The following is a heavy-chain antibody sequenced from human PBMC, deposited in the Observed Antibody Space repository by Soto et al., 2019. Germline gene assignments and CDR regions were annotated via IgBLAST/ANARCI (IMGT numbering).Heavy chain of an antibody. CDR2: MYWNDGK. J-gene: IGHJ4*02. D-gene: IGHD3-9*01. CDR3: PHRQAYDISTGYYPFDY. Sequence: KSGPTLVNPTQTLTLTCTFSGFSLSNSGVGVAWIRQPPGKALEWLALMYWNDGKRYSPSLKTRLTITNDTSKNQVVLTQTNVDRADTATYYCPHRQAYDISTGYYPFDYWGQGSLVTVS. CDR1: GFSLSNSGVG. V-gene: IGHV2-5*01.